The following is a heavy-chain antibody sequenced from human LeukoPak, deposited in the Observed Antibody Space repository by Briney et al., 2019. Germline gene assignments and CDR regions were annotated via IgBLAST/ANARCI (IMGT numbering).Heavy chain of an antibody. Sequence: PGGSLRLSCAASGFTFSSYEMNWVRQAPGKGLEWVSYISSGGTTRYYADSVKGRFTISRDNAKNSLWLQMNSLRADDTAFYYCARVVDPTDWFDPWGQGTLVIVSS. CDR3: ARVVDPTDWFDP. CDR1: GFTFSSYE. CDR2: ISSGGTTR. V-gene: IGHV3-48*03. D-gene: IGHD2-21*01. J-gene: IGHJ5*02.